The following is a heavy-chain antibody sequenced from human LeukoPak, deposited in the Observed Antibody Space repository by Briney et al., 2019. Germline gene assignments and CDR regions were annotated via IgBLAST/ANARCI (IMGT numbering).Heavy chain of an antibody. CDR3: ARKGGTRGPLNY. D-gene: IGHD2-8*01. CDR2: IKQDGSET. CDR1: GFTFSNYW. V-gene: IGHV3-7*01. Sequence: GGSLRLSCAASGFTFSNYWMSWVRQAPGNGLEWVANIKQDGSETYYVDSVKGRFTISRDNAKNSLFLQMNSLTAEDTAVYYCARKGGTRGPLNYWGQGTLVTVSS. J-gene: IGHJ4*02.